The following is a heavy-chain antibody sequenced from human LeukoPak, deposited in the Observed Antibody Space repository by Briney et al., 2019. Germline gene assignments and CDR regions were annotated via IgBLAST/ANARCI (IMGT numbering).Heavy chain of an antibody. J-gene: IGHJ4*02. CDR2: IYSGGST. CDR1: GFTVSSSY. CDR3: ARLINGDHSD. Sequence: TGGSLRLSCAASGFTVSSSYMSWVRQAPGKGLEWVSVIYSGGSTYYADSVKGRFTISRDNSKNTLYLQMNSLRAEDTAVYYCARLINGDHSDWGQGTLVTVSS. D-gene: IGHD4-17*01. V-gene: IGHV3-53*01.